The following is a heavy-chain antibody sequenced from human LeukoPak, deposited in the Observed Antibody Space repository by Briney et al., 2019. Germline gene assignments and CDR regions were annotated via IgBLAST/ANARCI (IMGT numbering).Heavy chain of an antibody. Sequence: PGGSLRLSCAASGFTFSTYSMNWVRQAPGKGLEWVSAISSSGSDIYYANSVKGRFTLSRDNAENSLYLQMNSLRAEDTAVYYCAKEIEYSSGWSPGFDPWGQGTLVTVSS. D-gene: IGHD6-19*01. J-gene: IGHJ5*02. V-gene: IGHV3-21*04. CDR1: GFTFSTYS. CDR3: AKEIEYSSGWSPGFDP. CDR2: ISSSGSDI.